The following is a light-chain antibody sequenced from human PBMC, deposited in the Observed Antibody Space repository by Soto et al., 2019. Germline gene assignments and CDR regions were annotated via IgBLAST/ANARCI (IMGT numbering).Light chain of an antibody. Sequence: QSVLTQPPSVSGAPGQRVTISWTGSNANIGAGYDVHWYQQLPGTAPKLLIYGNSNRPSGVPDRFSGSKSVTSASLAITGLQAEDEADYYCQSYDSRLSCYVFATGTEANVL. J-gene: IGLJ1*01. CDR1: NANIGAGYD. CDR3: QSYDSRLSCYV. CDR2: GNS. V-gene: IGLV1-40*01.